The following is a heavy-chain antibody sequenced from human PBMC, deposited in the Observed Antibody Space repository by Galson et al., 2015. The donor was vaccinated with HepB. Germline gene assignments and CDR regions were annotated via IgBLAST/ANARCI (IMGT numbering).Heavy chain of an antibody. CDR2: VNPNSGAT. Sequence: SVTVSCKASGSTFSGYYIHWVRQAPGQGLQWMGWVNPNSGATHSALRFRDRVTLTRDTSTNTAFLEVTSLTSDDTAFYYCARGKMRTTWAAPICDFWGQGTLVTVSS. CDR1: GSTFSGYY. CDR3: ARGKMRTTWAAPICDF. J-gene: IGHJ4*02. V-gene: IGHV1-2*02. D-gene: IGHD2-2*02.